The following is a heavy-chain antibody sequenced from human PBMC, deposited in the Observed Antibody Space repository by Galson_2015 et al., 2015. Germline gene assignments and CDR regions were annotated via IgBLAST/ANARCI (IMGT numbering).Heavy chain of an antibody. CDR3: ASGSSGSYPFDY. V-gene: IGHV3-33*01. CDR2: IWYDGSNK. Sequence: WIRQPPGKGLEWVAVIWYDGSNKYYADSVKGRFTISRDNSKNTLYLQMNSLRAEDTAVYYCASGSSGSYPFDYWGQGTLVTVSS. J-gene: IGHJ4*02. D-gene: IGHD1-26*01.